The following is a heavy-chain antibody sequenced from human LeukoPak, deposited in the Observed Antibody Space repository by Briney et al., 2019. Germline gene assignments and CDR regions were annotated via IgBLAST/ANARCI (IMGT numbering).Heavy chain of an antibody. CDR2: ISDSSVGDST. V-gene: IGHV3-23*01. CDR3: TRVSTTGVGGRGYFDQ. J-gene: IGHJ4*02. CDR1: GFTFTSYA. Sequence: GGSLRLSCAASGFTFTSYAMSWVRQTPGKGLEWASFISDSSVGDSTYYADSGRGRFTISRDSSKSTLYLQMNSLRAEDTAVYYCTRVSTTGVGGRGYFDQWGQGTQVTVSS. D-gene: IGHD1-1*01.